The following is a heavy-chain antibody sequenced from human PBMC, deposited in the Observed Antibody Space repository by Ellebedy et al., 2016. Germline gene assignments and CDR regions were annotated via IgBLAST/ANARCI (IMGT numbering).Heavy chain of an antibody. J-gene: IGHJ4*02. CDR3: ARIYCGGGGCYYDF. V-gene: IGHV3-30*03. CDR2: ISYDGSHI. CDR1: GFTFSTSA. D-gene: IGHD2-15*01. Sequence: GESLKISCAASGFTFSTSAVHWVRQAPGKGLEWVAIISYDGSHIRYVDSVKGRFTISRDNSKNTMYLQTNSLRAEDTAVYYCARIYCGGGGCYYDFWGQGTLVTVSS.